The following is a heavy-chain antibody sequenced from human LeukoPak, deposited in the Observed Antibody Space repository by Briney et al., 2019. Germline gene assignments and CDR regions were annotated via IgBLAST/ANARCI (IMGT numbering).Heavy chain of an antibody. D-gene: IGHD2-15*01. J-gene: IGHJ1*01. V-gene: IGHV3-9*01. CDR2: ISWNSGSI. Sequence: PGGSLRLSCAASGFTFDDYAMRWVRQAPGKGLEWVSGISWNSGSIGYADSVKGRFTISRDNAKNSLYLQMNSLRAEDTALYYCAKDAGYSLEYFQHWGQGTLVTVSS. CDR3: AKDAGYSLEYFQH. CDR1: GFTFDDYA.